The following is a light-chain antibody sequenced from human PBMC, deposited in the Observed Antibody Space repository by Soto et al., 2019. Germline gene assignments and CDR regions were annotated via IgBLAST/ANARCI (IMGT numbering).Light chain of an antibody. CDR3: QYCNDYCWT. CDR1: QSISSW. Sequence: DIGLTQSPSTLSASVGDRVTITSRASQSISSWLAWYQQKPGKAPNLLIYKTSNLESGVPSRFSGSGSGTEFTLTISSLQPDEFATYYCQYCNDYCWTCGQGTKVDIK. J-gene: IGKJ1*01. CDR2: KTS. V-gene: IGKV1-5*03.